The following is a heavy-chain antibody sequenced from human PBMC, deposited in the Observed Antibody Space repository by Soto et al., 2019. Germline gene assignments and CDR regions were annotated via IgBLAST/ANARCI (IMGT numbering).Heavy chain of an antibody. CDR3: ARRAYYYGSGSPHDAFDI. CDR1: GYSFTSYW. V-gene: IGHV5-10-1*01. J-gene: IGHJ3*02. D-gene: IGHD3-10*01. CDR2: IDPSDSYT. Sequence: PGESLKISCKCSGYSFTSYWISLVRQMPGKGLEWMGRIDPSDSYTNYSPSFQGHVTISADKSISTAYLQWSSLKASDTAMYYCARRAYYYGSGSPHDAFDIWGQGTMVTVSS.